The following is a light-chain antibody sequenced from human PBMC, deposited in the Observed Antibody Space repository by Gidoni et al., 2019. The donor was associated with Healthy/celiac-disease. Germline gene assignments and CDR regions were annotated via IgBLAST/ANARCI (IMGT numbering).Light chain of an antibody. Sequence: QSALTPPRSVSGPPGQSVTISCTGTSSGVGGYNHVSWYQQHTAKAPKLMCSTVSKRPSGVPDRFSGSKSGNTASLTISGLQAEDEADYYCFSYAVFFGTGTKVTVL. J-gene: IGLJ1*01. CDR3: FSYAVF. V-gene: IGLV2-11*01. CDR1: SSGVGGYNH. CDR2: TVS.